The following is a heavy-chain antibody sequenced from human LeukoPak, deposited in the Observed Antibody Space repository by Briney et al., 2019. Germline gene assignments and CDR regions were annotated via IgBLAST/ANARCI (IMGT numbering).Heavy chain of an antibody. CDR3: AALPYYYDSSGPDY. CDR1: GFTFSSYA. D-gene: IGHD3-22*01. J-gene: IGHJ4*02. V-gene: IGHV3-23*01. Sequence: GGSLRLSCAASGFTFSSYAMSWVRQAPGKGLEWVSAISGSGGSTYYADSVKGRFTISRDNSKNTLYLQMNSLRAEDTAVYYCAALPYYYDSSGPDYWGQGTLVTVSS. CDR2: ISGSGGST.